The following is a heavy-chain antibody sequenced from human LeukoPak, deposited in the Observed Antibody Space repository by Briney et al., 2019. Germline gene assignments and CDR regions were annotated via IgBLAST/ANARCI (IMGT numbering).Heavy chain of an antibody. CDR3: ARGRLAAAPYFDY. CDR1: GGSISSYY. Sequence: PSETLSLTCSVSGGSISSYYWTWIRQSPGKELEWIGYIFYSGSTNYNPSLKSRVTISIDTSKNQFSLKLSSVTAADTAVYYCARGRLAAAPYFDYWGQGTLVTVSS. CDR2: IFYSGST. J-gene: IGHJ4*02. D-gene: IGHD6-13*01. V-gene: IGHV4-59*01.